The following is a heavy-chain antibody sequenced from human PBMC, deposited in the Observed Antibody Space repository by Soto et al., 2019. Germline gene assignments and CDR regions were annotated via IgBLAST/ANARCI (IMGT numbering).Heavy chain of an antibody. D-gene: IGHD5-12*01. CDR3: AQGTGDSGRDYYFDY. CDR1: GFTFSNYA. V-gene: IGHV3-23*01. Sequence: PGGSLRLSCAASGFTFSNYAMSWVRQAPGKGLEWVSGVSGSGGSTYYADSVKGRCTLSRDNSKNTLSLQMNSLTAEDTAVYYCAQGTGDSGRDYYFDYWGQGILVNV. CDR2: VSGSGGST. J-gene: IGHJ4*02.